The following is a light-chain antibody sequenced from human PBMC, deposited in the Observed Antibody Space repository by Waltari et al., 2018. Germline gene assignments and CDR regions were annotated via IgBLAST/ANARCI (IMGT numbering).Light chain of an antibody. V-gene: IGKV1-9*01. Sequence: DIQLTQSPSFLSASVGDRVTITCRASQDINSYLAWYQQKPGKAPKLLIYVASTLQSGVPSRFIGSGSGTEFTLTISSLQPEDFATYYCQQLNNYPPTFGQGTKVEIK. J-gene: IGKJ1*01. CDR2: VAS. CDR3: QQLNNYPPT. CDR1: QDINSY.